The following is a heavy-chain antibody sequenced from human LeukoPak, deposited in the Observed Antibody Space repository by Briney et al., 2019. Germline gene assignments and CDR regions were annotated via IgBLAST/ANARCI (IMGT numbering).Heavy chain of an antibody. D-gene: IGHD6-19*01. CDR2: IYYTGST. J-gene: IGHJ4*02. CDR3: ATSGWYLLPGIY. CDR1: GGSISSYY. V-gene: IGHV4-59*08. Sequence: PSETLSLTCTISGGSISSYYWSWIRQPPGKGLEWIGYIYYTGSTNHNPSLKSRVTISVDTSKNHFSLKLSSVTAADTAVYYCATSGWYLLPGIYWGQGTLVTVSS.